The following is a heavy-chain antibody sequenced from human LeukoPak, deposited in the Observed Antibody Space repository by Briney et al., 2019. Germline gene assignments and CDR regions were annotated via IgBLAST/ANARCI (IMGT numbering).Heavy chain of an antibody. CDR2: ISSSSSTI. CDR3: ARVWSSGYTKDY. J-gene: IGHJ4*02. D-gene: IGHD3-22*01. V-gene: IGHV3-48*03. Sequence: GGSLRLSCTASGFTFGDYAMSWVRQAPGKGLEWLSYISSSSSTIYYADSVKGRFTISRDNAKNSVYLQMNSLRAEDTAVYYCARVWSSGYTKDYWGQGTLVTVSS. CDR1: GFTFGDYA.